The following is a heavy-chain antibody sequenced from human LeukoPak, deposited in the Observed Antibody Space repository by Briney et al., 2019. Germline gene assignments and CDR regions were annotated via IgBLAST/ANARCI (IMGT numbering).Heavy chain of an antibody. Sequence: PGGSLRLSCAASGFTFTSYAMNWVRQAPGKGLEWVSGISASGISINYADSVKARFTISRDNSKNTLCLQMNSLRAGDTAIYYCARGRWPGGHFDYWGQGTLVTVFS. J-gene: IGHJ4*02. D-gene: IGHD4-23*01. CDR1: GFTFTSYA. V-gene: IGHV3-23*01. CDR2: ISASGISI. CDR3: ARGRWPGGHFDY.